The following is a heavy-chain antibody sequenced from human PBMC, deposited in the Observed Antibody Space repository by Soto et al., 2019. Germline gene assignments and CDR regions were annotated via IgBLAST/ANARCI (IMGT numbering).Heavy chain of an antibody. V-gene: IGHV1-2*02. D-gene: IGHD3-10*01. J-gene: IGHJ6*02. CDR3: ASDPAVTMVAGVKIDFYGMDV. CDR2: INPNSGGT. CDR1: GYTFTGYY. Sequence: ASVKVSCKASGYTFTGYYMHWVRQAPGQGLEWMGWINPNSGGTNYAQKFQGGVTMTRDTSISTAYMELSRLRSDDTAVYYCASDPAVTMVAGVKIDFYGMDVWGQGTMVTVSS.